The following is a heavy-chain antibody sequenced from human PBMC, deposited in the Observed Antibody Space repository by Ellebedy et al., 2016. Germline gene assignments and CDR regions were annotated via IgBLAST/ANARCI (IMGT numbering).Heavy chain of an antibody. CDR3: AKDIPFTFGGAIVN. Sequence: GGSLRLXXVASGMTFSNAWMTWIRQAPGKGLEWVGRIKSEVNGGTTDYAAPVKGRFTISRDDSKNTLYLLMNSLKSEDTAVYYCAKDIPFTFGGAIVNWGQGTLVTVSS. D-gene: IGHD3-16*02. V-gene: IGHV3-15*01. CDR2: IKSEVNGGTT. CDR1: GMTFSNAW. J-gene: IGHJ4*02.